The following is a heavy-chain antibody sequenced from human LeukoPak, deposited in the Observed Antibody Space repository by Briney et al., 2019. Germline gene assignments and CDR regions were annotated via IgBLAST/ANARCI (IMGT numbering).Heavy chain of an antibody. CDR3: ARHDSSGYYADY. Sequence: GGSLRLSXKGSGYSFTSYWIGWVRQMPGKGLEWMGIIYPGDSDTRYSPSFQGQVTISADKSISTAYLQWSSLKASDTAMYYCARHDSSGYYADYWGQGTLVTVSS. CDR2: IYPGDSDT. V-gene: IGHV5-51*01. D-gene: IGHD3-22*01. J-gene: IGHJ4*02. CDR1: GYSFTSYW.